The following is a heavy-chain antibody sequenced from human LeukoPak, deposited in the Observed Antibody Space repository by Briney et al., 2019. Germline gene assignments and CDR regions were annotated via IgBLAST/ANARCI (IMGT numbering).Heavy chain of an antibody. Sequence: GASVKVSCKASGYTFTSYGISWVRQAPGQGLEWMGWISAYNGNTNYAQKLQGRVTVTTDTSTSTAYMELRSLRSDDTAVYYCARMGYCSSTSCYIDTYWGQGTLVTVSS. J-gene: IGHJ4*02. D-gene: IGHD2-2*02. CDR2: ISAYNGNT. CDR3: ARMGYCSSTSCYIDTY. CDR1: GYTFTSYG. V-gene: IGHV1-18*01.